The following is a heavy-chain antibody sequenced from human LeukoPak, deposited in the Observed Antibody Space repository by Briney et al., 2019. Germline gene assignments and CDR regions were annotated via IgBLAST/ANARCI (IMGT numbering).Heavy chain of an antibody. J-gene: IGHJ6*03. D-gene: IGHD5-18*01. V-gene: IGHV4-4*07. Sequence: SETLSLTCTVSSGSISSYYWSWIRQPAGKGLEWIGRIYTSGSTNCNPSLTSRVTISVDTSKNQFSLTLSSVTTPDPAVPYLSRKSPFVTSNLGYSYGYGYGYYYYMDVWGKGTPVTVFS. CDR3: SRKSPFVTSNLGYSYGYGYGYYYYMDV. CDR2: IYTSGST. CDR1: SGSISSYY.